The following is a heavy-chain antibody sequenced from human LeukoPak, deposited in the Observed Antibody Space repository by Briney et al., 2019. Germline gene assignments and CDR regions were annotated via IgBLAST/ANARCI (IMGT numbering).Heavy chain of an antibody. D-gene: IGHD7-27*01. CDR3: ARDRSPWGNNWFDP. CDR2: ISAYNGHT. CDR1: GYTFASYA. V-gene: IGHV1-18*01. J-gene: IGHJ5*02. Sequence: VASVKVSCKASGYTFASYAISWVRQAPGQGLEWMGRISAYNGHTDYAQKLQGRVTMTTDTSTTTAYMELRSLRSDDTAVYYCARDRSPWGNNWFDPWGQGTLVTVSS.